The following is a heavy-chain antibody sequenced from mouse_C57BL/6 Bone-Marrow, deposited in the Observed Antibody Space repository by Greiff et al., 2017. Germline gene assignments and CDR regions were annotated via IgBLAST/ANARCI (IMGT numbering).Heavy chain of an antibody. J-gene: IGHJ2*01. Sequence: VQLQQSGAELVRPGTSVKVSCKASGYAFTNYLIEWVQQRPGQGLEWIGVINPGSGGTNYNEKFKGKATLTADKSSSTAYMQRSSLTSEDSAVYFCARTAQATHYFDYWGQGTTLTVSS. V-gene: IGHV1-54*01. CDR2: INPGSGGT. CDR3: ARTAQATHYFDY. CDR1: GYAFTNYL. D-gene: IGHD3-2*02.